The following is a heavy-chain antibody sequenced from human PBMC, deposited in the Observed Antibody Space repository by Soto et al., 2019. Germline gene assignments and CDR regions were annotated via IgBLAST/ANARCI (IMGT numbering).Heavy chain of an antibody. CDR1: GNTFTNYY. CDR2: INPSGGHT. CDR3: ARGGHVVVVTAAFDY. J-gene: IGHJ4*02. V-gene: IGHV1-46*01. Sequence: ASEKVFCKASGNTFTNYYIHWVRQAPGQGLEWMGTINPSGGHTTYAQKFLGRVTMTRDTSTSTLYMELTSLRSEDTAVYYCARGGHVVVVTAAFDYWGQGTLVTVSS. D-gene: IGHD2-21*02.